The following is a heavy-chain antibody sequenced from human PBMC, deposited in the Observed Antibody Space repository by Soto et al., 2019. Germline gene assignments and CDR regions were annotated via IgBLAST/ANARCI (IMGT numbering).Heavy chain of an antibody. CDR3: TTDPRPIVVVTDDAFDI. V-gene: IGHV3-15*01. D-gene: IGHD3-22*01. J-gene: IGHJ3*02. CDR2: IKSKTDGGTT. Sequence: PGGSLRLSCADSGFTFSSYAMSWVRQAPGKGLEWVGRIKSKTDGGTTDYAAPVKGRFTISRDDSKNTLYLQMNSLKTEDTAVYYCTTDPRPIVVVTDDAFDIWGQGTMVTVSS. CDR1: GFTFSSYA.